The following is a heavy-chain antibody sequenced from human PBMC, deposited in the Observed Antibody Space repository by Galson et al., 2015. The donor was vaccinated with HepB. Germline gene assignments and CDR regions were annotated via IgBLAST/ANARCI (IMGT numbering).Heavy chain of an antibody. CDR2: ISSSSSTI. Sequence: SLRLSCAASGFTFSSYSMNWVRQAPGKGLEWVSYISSSSSTIYYADSVKGRFTISRDNAKNSLYLQMNSLRAGDTAVYYCARGMGYPLTYYFDYWGQGTLVTASS. J-gene: IGHJ4*02. V-gene: IGHV3-48*04. D-gene: IGHD1-1*01. CDR3: ARGMGYPLTYYFDY. CDR1: GFTFSSYS.